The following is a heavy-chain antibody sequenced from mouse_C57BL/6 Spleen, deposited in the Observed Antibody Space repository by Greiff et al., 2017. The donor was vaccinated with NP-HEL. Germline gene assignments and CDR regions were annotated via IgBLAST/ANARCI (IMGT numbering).Heavy chain of an antibody. V-gene: IGHV3-6*01. D-gene: IGHD3-3*01. Sequence: EVKLEESGPGLVKPSQSLSLTCSVTGYSITSGYYWNWIRQFPGNKLEWMGYISYDGSNNYNPSLKNRISIIRDTSQNQFVLKLNCVTTEDTAKYYCAAGTGAGFAYRGQGTLVTVSA. CDR3: AAGTGAGFAY. J-gene: IGHJ3*01. CDR1: GYSITSGYY. CDR2: ISYDGSN.